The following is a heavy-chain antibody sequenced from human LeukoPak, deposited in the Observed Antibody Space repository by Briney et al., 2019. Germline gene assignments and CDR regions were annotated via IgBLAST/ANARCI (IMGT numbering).Heavy chain of an antibody. CDR2: IYYSGST. CDR3: ARPRADTAMVRSWFDP. D-gene: IGHD5-18*01. Sequence: PSETLSLTCTVSGGSISSSSYYWGWIRQPPGKGLEWIGNIYYSGSTYYNPSLKSRVTISVDTSKNQFSLKLSSVTAADTAVYYCARPRADTAMVRSWFDPWGQGTLVTVSS. CDR1: GGSISSSSYY. V-gene: IGHV4-39*01. J-gene: IGHJ5*02.